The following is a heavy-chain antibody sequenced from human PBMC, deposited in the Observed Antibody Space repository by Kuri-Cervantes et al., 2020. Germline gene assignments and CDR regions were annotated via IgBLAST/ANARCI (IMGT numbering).Heavy chain of an antibody. J-gene: IGHJ3*02. Sequence: GGSLRLSCAASGFTVSSYGMHWVRQAPGKGLEWVAVIWYDGSNKYYADSVKGRFTISRDNSKNTLYLQMNSLRAEDTAVYYCARAHIVVVTHDAFDIWGQGTMVTVSS. D-gene: IGHD2-21*02. V-gene: IGHV3-33*08. CDR1: GFTVSSYG. CDR3: ARAHIVVVTHDAFDI. CDR2: IWYDGSNK.